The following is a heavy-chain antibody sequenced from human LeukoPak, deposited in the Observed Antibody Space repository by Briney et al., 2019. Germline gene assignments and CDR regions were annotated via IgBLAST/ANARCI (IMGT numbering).Heavy chain of an antibody. V-gene: IGHV4-39*01. J-gene: IGHJ3*02. Sequence: SETLSLTCTVSGGSISSSSYYWGWIRQPPGKGLEWIGSIYYSGSTYYNLSLKSRVTISVDTSKNQFSLKLSSVTAADTAVYYGARWAYCSGGSCPPGAFDIWGQGTMVTVSS. CDR3: ARWAYCSGGSCPPGAFDI. CDR2: IYYSGST. D-gene: IGHD2-15*01. CDR1: GGSISSSSYY.